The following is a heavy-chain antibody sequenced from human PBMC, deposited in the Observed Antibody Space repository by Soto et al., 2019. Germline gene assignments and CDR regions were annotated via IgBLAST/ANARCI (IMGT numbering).Heavy chain of an antibody. D-gene: IGHD1-26*01. V-gene: IGHV1-69*13. CDR3: ARDQVGRYSNWFDP. Sequence: ASVKVSCKASGYTFTSYYMHWVRQAPGQGLEWMGGIIPIFGTANYAQKFQGRVTITADESTSTAYMELSSLRSEDTAVYYCARDQVGRYSNWFDPWGQGTLVTVSS. CDR2: IIPIFGTA. CDR1: GYTFTSYY. J-gene: IGHJ5*02.